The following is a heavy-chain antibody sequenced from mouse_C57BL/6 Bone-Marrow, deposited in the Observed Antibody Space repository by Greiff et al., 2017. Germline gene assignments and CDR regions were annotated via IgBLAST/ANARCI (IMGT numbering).Heavy chain of an antibody. D-gene: IGHD1-1*01. CDR1: GYSITSGYY. CDR3: ARAPPYYYGSSYPYAMDY. V-gene: IGHV3-6*01. Sequence: EVQLQESGPGLVKPSQSLSLTCSVTGYSITSGYYWNWIRQFPGNNLEWMGYISYDGSNNYNPSLKNRISITRDTSKNQFFLKLNSVTTEDTATYYCARAPPYYYGSSYPYAMDYWGQGTSVTVSS. J-gene: IGHJ4*01. CDR2: ISYDGSN.